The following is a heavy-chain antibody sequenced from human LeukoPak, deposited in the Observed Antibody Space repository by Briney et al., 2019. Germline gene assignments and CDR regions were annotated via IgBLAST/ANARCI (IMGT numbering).Heavy chain of an antibody. CDR2: IMPNGETR. D-gene: IGHD2-15*01. CDR1: GFSFSNYV. Sequence: GGSLKLSCAASGFSFSNYVMHWVRQAPGKGLEYVSAIMPNGETRGYANSMKGRFTISRDNSKNTLYLQMGSLRAEDMAIYYCARDRDGGFAFDIWGQGTLVTVSS. J-gene: IGHJ3*02. CDR3: ARDRDGGFAFDI. V-gene: IGHV3-64*01.